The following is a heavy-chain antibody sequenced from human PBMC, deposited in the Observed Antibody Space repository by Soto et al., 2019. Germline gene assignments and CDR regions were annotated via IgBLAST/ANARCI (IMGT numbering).Heavy chain of an antibody. CDR1: GFTFSSYG. V-gene: IGHV3-30*18. CDR3: SKGLFDYGSSRIQHNFPDY. Sequence: QVQLVESGGGVVQPGRSLRLSCAASGFTFSSYGMHWVRQAPGKVLEWVAGISTDGNRKYYADSLKGRFTISRDKSKNKRYLQKNNLIAEDKAVYYCSKGLFDYGSSRIQHNFPDYRGQGNLVHLSS. J-gene: IGHJ4*02. D-gene: IGHD6-6*01. CDR2: ISTDGNRK.